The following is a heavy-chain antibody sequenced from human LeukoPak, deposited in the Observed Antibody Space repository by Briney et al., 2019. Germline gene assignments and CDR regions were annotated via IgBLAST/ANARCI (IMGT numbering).Heavy chain of an antibody. D-gene: IGHD2-15*01. CDR1: GYTFTSYY. CDR2: INPSGGST. CDR3: ARATRYCSGGSCLDY. J-gene: IGHJ4*02. V-gene: IGHV1-46*01. Sequence: GASVKVSCKASGYTFTSYYMHWVRQAPGQGLEWMGIINPSGGSTSYAQKFQGRVTMTRDMSTSTVYMELSSPRSEDTAVYYCARATRYCSGGSCLDYWGQGTLVTVSS.